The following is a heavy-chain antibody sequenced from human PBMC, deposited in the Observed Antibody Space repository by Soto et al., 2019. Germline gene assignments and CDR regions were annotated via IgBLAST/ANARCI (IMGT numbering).Heavy chain of an antibody. D-gene: IGHD3-10*01. CDR1: GFTFSSYA. V-gene: IGHV3-30-3*01. CDR2: ISYDGSNN. Sequence: QVQLVESGGGVVQPGRSLRLSCAASGFTFSSYAMHWVRQAPGKGLEWVAVISYDGSNNYYAYSVKGRFSISRDNSECTLDLQMNSRIAEDTAVYYCARPTAYGSGYWVQGTLVTVSS. J-gene: IGHJ4*02. CDR3: ARPTAYGSGY.